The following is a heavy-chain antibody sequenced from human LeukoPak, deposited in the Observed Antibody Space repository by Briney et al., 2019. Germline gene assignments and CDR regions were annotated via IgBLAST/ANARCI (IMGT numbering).Heavy chain of an antibody. CDR1: GYTFTGYY. J-gene: IGHJ4*02. Sequence: ASVKVSCKASGYTFTGYYMHWVRQAPGQGLEWMGWINPNSGGTNYAQKFQGRVTMTRDTPISTAYMELSRLRSDDTAVYYCARDIGSSWYGGFDYWGQGTLVTVSS. CDR3: ARDIGSSWYGGFDY. D-gene: IGHD6-13*01. CDR2: INPNSGGT. V-gene: IGHV1-2*02.